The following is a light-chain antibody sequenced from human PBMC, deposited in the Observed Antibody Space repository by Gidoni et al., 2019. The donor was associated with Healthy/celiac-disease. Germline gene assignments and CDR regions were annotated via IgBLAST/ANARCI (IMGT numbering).Light chain of an antibody. CDR3: QQRSNWPPWT. Sequence: AFTQPLATLSSSPGERATLSCRASQSVSSYLAWYQQKPGQAPKLLIYDASNWATGIPARFSGSGSGTDFTLTISSLEPEDFAVYYCQQRSNWPPWTFGPGTKVDIK. CDR2: DAS. J-gene: IGKJ3*01. CDR1: QSVSSY. V-gene: IGKV3-11*01.